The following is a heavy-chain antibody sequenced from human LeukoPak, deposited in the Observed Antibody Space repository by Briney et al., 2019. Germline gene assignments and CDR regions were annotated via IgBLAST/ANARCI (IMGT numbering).Heavy chain of an antibody. V-gene: IGHV3-23*01. D-gene: IGHD2-15*01. CDR2: ISGSGGST. CDR1: GFTFSSYG. CDR3: AKAPVATCSGAYCYPFDY. J-gene: IGHJ4*02. Sequence: GGSLRLSCAASGFTFSSYGMSWVRQAPGKGLEWVSAISGSGGSTYYADSVKGRFTISRDSYKNTLYLQMNSLRAEDAAVYYCAKAPVATCSGAYCYPFDYWGQGTLVTVSS.